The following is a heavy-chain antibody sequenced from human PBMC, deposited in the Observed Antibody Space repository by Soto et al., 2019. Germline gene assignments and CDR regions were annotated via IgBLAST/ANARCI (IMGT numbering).Heavy chain of an antibody. J-gene: IGHJ4*02. V-gene: IGHV3-23*01. Sequence: EVRLLESGGGLVQPGGSLRLSCAASGFTFSKYAMGWVRQAPGKGLEWVSAISGRGSRSYFPDSVKGRFTISGDNSKNTMPLQMTRLSPEDTAGYYCAKIFEIADLGGLPDFDYWGQGALVCVSS. CDR1: GFTFSKYA. D-gene: IGHD3-10*01. CDR2: ISGRGSRS. CDR3: AKIFEIADLGGLPDFDY.